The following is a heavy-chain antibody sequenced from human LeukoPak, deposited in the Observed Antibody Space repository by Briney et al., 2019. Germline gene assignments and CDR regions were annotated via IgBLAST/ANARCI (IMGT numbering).Heavy chain of an antibody. Sequence: GGSLRLSCAASGFTVSSNYMSWVRQAPGKGLEWVSVIYSGGSTYYADSVKGRFTISRDNSKNTLYLQMNSLRAEDTAVYYCARGDYYDSSGFFDYWGQGTLVTVSS. V-gene: IGHV3-66*01. CDR3: ARGDYYDSSGFFDY. D-gene: IGHD3-22*01. CDR2: IYSGGST. J-gene: IGHJ4*02. CDR1: GFTVSSNY.